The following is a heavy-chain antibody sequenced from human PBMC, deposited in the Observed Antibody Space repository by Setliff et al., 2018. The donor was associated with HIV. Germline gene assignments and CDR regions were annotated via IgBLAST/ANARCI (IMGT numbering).Heavy chain of an antibody. Sequence: LSLTCAVYNGSFNGYYWSWIRQPPGTGLEWIGKINHSGGTTYNPSLNGRVGISVDTSKNQFSLKLITLPVADTAVYYCALLEVPFIGGRIPSFWGQGTLVTVSS. V-gene: IGHV4-34*01. CDR1: NGSFNGYY. D-gene: IGHD3-16*01. CDR2: INHSGGT. J-gene: IGHJ4*02. CDR3: ALLEVPFIGGRIPSF.